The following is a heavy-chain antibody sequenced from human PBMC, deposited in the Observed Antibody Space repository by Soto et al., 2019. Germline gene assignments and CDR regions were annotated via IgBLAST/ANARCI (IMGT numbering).Heavy chain of an antibody. Sequence: QVQLVQSGAEVTKPGSSVKVSCKASGGTFSIYAISWVRQAPGPGLEWMGGIIPIFGTANYAQKFQGRVTITADESTSTAYMELGNLRSAGTAVYYCAGDWLKSDVYNGGDFDIWGQGTMVTVSS. CDR1: GGTFSIYA. CDR2: IIPIFGTA. CDR3: AGDWLKSDVYNGGDFDI. D-gene: IGHD2-21*01. V-gene: IGHV1-69*01. J-gene: IGHJ3*02.